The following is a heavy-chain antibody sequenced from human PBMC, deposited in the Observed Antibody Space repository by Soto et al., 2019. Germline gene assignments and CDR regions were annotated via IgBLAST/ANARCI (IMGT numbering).Heavy chain of an antibody. Sequence: GGSLRLSCVVSGFSVSTNSMSWVRQAPGKGLEWVSVMYSGGSTVYADSVKGRFFISRDDSKNTVYLQMNSLRVGDTASYYCVRGRGNFDYWGQGTLVTVSS. V-gene: IGHV3-53*01. CDR3: VRGRGNFDY. CDR2: MYSGGST. J-gene: IGHJ4*02. CDR1: GFSVSTNS.